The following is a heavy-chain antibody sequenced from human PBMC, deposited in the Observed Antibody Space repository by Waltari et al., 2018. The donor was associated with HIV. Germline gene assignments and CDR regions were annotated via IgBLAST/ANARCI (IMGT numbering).Heavy chain of an antibody. CDR1: GFTFSDAW. CDR3: TTDLVY. V-gene: IGHV3-15*01. Sequence: EVQLVASGGGLVKPGGSLRLSCAASGFTFSDAWMSWVRQAPGQGLELVGRIKRKAYGETKDYAAPVKGRFTISRDDSKNTLYLQMNSLKTEDTATYYCTTDLVYWGQGTLVTVSS. CDR2: IKRKAYGETK. J-gene: IGHJ4*01. D-gene: IGHD3-16*01.